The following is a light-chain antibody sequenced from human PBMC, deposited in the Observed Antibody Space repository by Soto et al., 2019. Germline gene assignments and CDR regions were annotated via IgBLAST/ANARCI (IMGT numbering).Light chain of an antibody. CDR1: QSVSSSY. CDR3: QQYGSSPFT. J-gene: IGKJ3*01. Sequence: EIVLTQSPGTLSLSPGERATLSCGASQSVSSSYLAWYQQKPGQAPRLLIYGASSRATGIPDRFSGSVSGTDFTLTITRLEPEDFAVYYCQQYGSSPFTFGPGTKVDIK. V-gene: IGKV3-20*01. CDR2: GAS.